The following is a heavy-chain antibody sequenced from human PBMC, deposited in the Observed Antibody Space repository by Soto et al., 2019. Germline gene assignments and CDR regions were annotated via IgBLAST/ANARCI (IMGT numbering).Heavy chain of an antibody. CDR3: ARDGARITVFGVVYYFDY. CDR1: GFTFRSHS. D-gene: IGHD3-3*01. J-gene: IGHJ4*02. CDR2: INAGNGNT. Sequence: GVPVKVSCKAPGFTFRSHSLYWACQAPGQRLEWMGWINAGNGNTKYSQNFQGRVAITRDTSASTAYMELRGLRSEDTAVYYCARDGARITVFGVVYYFDYWGQGTLVTVSS. V-gene: IGHV1-3*01.